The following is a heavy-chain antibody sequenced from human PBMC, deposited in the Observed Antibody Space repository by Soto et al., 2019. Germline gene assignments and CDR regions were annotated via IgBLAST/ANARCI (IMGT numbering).Heavy chain of an antibody. V-gene: IGHV4-59*01. D-gene: IGHD5-18*01. CDR1: GGSINGYY. CDR3: ARASGSSYGYEDFFDN. CDR2: FHFSGST. Sequence: PSETLSLTCTVSGGSINGYYWTWLRQSPTNGLEWIGYFHFSGSTKYNPSLESRLTISADTSKNQISLTLSSVTAADTAVYYCARASGSSYGYEDFFDNWGQGTLVTVSS. J-gene: IGHJ4*01.